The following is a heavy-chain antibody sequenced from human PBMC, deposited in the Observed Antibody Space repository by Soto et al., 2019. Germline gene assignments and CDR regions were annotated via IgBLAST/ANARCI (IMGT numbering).Heavy chain of an antibody. D-gene: IGHD6-13*01. Sequence: QVQLVQSGAEVKKPGASVKVSCKASGYTFTSYDINWVRQATGQGLEWMGWMNPNSGNTGYAQKFQCRVTMTRNTSMSTAYRELSSLRSEDTAVYYCARERSAGTGWFAPWGQGTLVTVSS. CDR2: MNPNSGNT. J-gene: IGHJ5*02. V-gene: IGHV1-8*01. CDR3: ARERSAGTGWFAP. CDR1: GYTFTSYD.